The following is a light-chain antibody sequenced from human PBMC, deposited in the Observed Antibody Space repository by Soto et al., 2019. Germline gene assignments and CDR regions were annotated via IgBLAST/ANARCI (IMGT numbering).Light chain of an antibody. CDR3: QQSGTSPFT. CDR2: DAS. CDR1: QSVSSSP. V-gene: IGKV3-20*01. Sequence: ENVLTQSPGTLSLSPGERATLSCRASQSVSSSPLAWFQQKPGQAPRLLIYDASSRAAGIPDRFSGSGSGTDFTLTISRLEPEDFAVYYCQQSGTSPFTFGPGTKVDIK. J-gene: IGKJ3*01.